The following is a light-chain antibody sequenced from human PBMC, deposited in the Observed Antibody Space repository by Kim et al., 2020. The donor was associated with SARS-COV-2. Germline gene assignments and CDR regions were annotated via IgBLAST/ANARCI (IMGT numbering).Light chain of an antibody. CDR3: QQYDELTFT. Sequence: DIQLTQSPSSLSASVGDRVSITCQASHDISNYLNWYQHKPEKAPKLLISGASNLEEGVPSRFGGSGSGRDFTFTISSLQPDDIATYYCQQYDELTFTFGPGTKVESK. CDR1: HDISNY. CDR2: GAS. J-gene: IGKJ3*01. V-gene: IGKV1-33*01.